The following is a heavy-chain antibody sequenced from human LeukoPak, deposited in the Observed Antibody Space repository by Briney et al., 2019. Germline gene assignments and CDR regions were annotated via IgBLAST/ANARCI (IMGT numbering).Heavy chain of an antibody. V-gene: IGHV1-18*01. Sequence: GASVKVSCKASGYTFTSYGISWVRQAPGQGLEWMGWISAYNGNTNYAQKLQGRVTMTTDTSTSTAYMELRSLRSDDTAVYYCARVGNFDDYYHYYMDVWGKGTTVTVSS. J-gene: IGHJ6*03. D-gene: IGHD3-9*01. CDR2: ISAYNGNT. CDR3: ARVGNFDDYYHYYMDV. CDR1: GYTFTSYG.